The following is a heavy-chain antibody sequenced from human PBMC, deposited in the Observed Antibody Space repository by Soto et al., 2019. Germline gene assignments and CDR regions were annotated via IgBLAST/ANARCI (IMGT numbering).Heavy chain of an antibody. Sequence: EVQLVESGGDLVQPGGSLRLYCEASGFIFSSYSMNWVRQAPGKGLEWVSYINSNSGTVYYVDSVKGRFTISRDNAKNSLYLQMNSLRDEYTSVYYCARDRDYQDWELLPFDYWGQGTLVNVSS. D-gene: IGHD1-26*01. CDR3: ARDRDYQDWELLPFDY. CDR1: GFIFSSYS. CDR2: INSNSGTV. V-gene: IGHV3-48*02. J-gene: IGHJ4*02.